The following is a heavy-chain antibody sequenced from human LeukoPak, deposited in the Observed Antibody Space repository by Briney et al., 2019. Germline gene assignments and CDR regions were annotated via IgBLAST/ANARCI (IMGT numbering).Heavy chain of an antibody. CDR2: ISYDGSNK. V-gene: IGHV3-30*01. CDR1: GFTFSSYA. J-gene: IGHJ6*03. Sequence: PGGPLRLSCAASGFTFSSYAMHWVRQAPGKGLEWVAVISYDGSNKYYADSVKGRFTISRDNSKNTLYLQMNSLRAEDTAVYYCAREGPNYYYYYMDVWGKGTTVTVSS. CDR3: AREGPNYYYYYMDV.